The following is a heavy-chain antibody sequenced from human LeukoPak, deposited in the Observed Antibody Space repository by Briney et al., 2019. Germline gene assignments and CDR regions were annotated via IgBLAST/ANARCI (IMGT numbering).Heavy chain of an antibody. CDR1: GLRFSDSA. CDR2: ISGSGGST. V-gene: IGHV3-23*01. Sequence: PGGSLRLSCAASGLRFSDSAMTWVRQAPGKGLEWVSAISGSGGSTNYADSVKGRFTISRDISKNTLYLQMNSLRAEDTAMYYCARGTGSFEDYWGQGTLVTVPS. D-gene: IGHD3-10*01. J-gene: IGHJ4*02. CDR3: ARGTGSFEDY.